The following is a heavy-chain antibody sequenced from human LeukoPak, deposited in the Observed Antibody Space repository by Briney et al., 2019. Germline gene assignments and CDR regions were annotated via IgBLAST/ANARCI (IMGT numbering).Heavy chain of an antibody. CDR2: IYYSGST. CDR3: ARQSSYLGDY. J-gene: IGHJ4*02. V-gene: IGHV4-59*08. CDR1: GGSISSYY. Sequence: PSETLSLTCTVSGGSISSYYWSWIRQPPGKGLEWIGYIYYSGSTNYNPSLKSRVTISVDTSKNQFSLKLSSVTAADTAVYYCARQSSYLGDYWGQGTLVTVSS. D-gene: IGHD3-10*01.